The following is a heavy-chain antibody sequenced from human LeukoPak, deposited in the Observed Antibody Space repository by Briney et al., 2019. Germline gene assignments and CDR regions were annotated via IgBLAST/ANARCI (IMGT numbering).Heavy chain of an antibody. CDR2: IYYSGST. CDR3: ARPHGPGSYFDY. V-gene: IGHV4-39*01. CDR1: GGSISSSSYY. Sequence: PSETLSLTCTVSGGSISSSSYYWGWIRQPPGKGLEWIGSIYYSGSTYYNPSLKSRVTISVDTSKNQFSLKLSSVTAADTAVYYCARPHGPGSYFDYWGQGTLVTASS. J-gene: IGHJ4*02. D-gene: IGHD3-10*01.